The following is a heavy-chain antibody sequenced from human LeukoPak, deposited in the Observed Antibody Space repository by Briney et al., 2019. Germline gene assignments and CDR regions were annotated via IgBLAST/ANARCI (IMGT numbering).Heavy chain of an antibody. CDR2: IDGNGGRT. Sequence: RAGGSLRLSCTASGFTFEDYGMSWVRQGPGKGLEWLSGIDGNGGRTPYADSVKGRFTISRDNSKNTLYLQMNSLRAEDTAVYYCAKDRAFLWFGDLWGQGTLVTVSS. V-gene: IGHV3-20*04. D-gene: IGHD3-10*01. J-gene: IGHJ5*02. CDR3: AKDRAFLWFGDL. CDR1: GFTFEDYG.